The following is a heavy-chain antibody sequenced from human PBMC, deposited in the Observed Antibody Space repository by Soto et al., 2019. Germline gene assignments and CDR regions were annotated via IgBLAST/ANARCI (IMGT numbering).Heavy chain of an antibody. CDR1: GGTFSSYA. D-gene: IGHD2-2*01. CDR3: ARDQAACSSTSCPYYYYYGMDV. Sequence: QVQLVQSGAEVKKPGSSVKVSCKASGGTFSSYAISWVRQAPGQGLEWMGGIIPIFGTANYAQKFQGRVTITADESTSTDYMELSSLRSEDTAVYYCARDQAACSSTSCPYYYYYGMDVWGQGTTVTVSS. V-gene: IGHV1-69*01. CDR2: IIPIFGTA. J-gene: IGHJ6*02.